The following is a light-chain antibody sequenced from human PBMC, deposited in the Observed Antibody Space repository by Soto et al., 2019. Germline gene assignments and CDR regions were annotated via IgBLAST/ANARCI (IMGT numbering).Light chain of an antibody. CDR1: QSVSSIY. CDR2: GAS. J-gene: IGKJ4*01. Sequence: EIVLTQSPGTLSLTPGERATLSRRASQSVSSIYLAWYQQRPGQAPRLLIYGASSRATGIPDRFSGSGSGTDFSLTISRLEPEDFAVYYCQQYSVSPRTFGGGTKVDIK. CDR3: QQYSVSPRT. V-gene: IGKV3-20*01.